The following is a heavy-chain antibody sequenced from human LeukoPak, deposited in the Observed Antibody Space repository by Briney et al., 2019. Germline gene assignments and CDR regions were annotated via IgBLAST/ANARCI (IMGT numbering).Heavy chain of an antibody. Sequence: GGSLRLSCAASGFTFSNYWMSWVRQAPGKGLEWVANIKQDGSEKYYVDSVKGRFTISRDSSKNTLYLQMSSLRTGDTAIYYCAKDVVPDSGWDLDYWGQGTLVTVSS. CDR2: IKQDGSEK. J-gene: IGHJ4*02. CDR1: GFTFSNYW. CDR3: AKDVVPDSGWDLDY. V-gene: IGHV3-7*03. D-gene: IGHD6-19*01.